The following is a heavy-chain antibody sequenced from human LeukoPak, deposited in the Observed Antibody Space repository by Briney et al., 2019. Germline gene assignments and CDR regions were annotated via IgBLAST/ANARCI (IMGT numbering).Heavy chain of an antibody. D-gene: IGHD6-13*01. CDR3: ARGLTFSSPPLYYFDY. V-gene: IGHV1-2*02. CDR1: GYTFTGYY. CDR2: INPNSGGT. J-gene: IGHJ4*02. Sequence: ASVKVSCKASGYTFTGYYMHWVRQAPGQGLEWMGRINPNSGGTNYAQKFQGRVTMTRDTSISTAYMELSRLRSDDTAVYYCARGLTFSSPPLYYFDYWGQGTLVTVSS.